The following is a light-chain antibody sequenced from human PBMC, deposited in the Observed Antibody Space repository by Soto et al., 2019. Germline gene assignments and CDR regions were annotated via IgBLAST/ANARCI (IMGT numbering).Light chain of an antibody. CDR3: QEYNSYS. V-gene: IGKV1-5*03. Sequence: DIQMTQSPSTLSASVGDRVTITCRASQSISSWLAWYQQKPGKAPKLLIYKASSLESGVTSRFSGSGSGTEFTLTINSLQPDDFATYYCQEYNSYSFGQGTKVEIK. CDR2: KAS. CDR1: QSISSW. J-gene: IGKJ1*01.